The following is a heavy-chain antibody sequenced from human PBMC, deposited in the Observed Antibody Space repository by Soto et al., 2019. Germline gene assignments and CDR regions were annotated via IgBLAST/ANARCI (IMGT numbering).Heavy chain of an antibody. CDR2: IFSGGST. CDR1: GFTVSSNY. D-gene: IGHD4-4*01. CDR3: ARGTYSNHFDY. Sequence: LRLSCAASGFTVSSNYMTWVRQAPGKGLEWVSVIFSGGSTYYADSVKGRFTISRDNSKNTLYLQMNSLRAEDTAVYYCARGTYSNHFDYWGQGALVTVSS. J-gene: IGHJ4*02. V-gene: IGHV3-66*01.